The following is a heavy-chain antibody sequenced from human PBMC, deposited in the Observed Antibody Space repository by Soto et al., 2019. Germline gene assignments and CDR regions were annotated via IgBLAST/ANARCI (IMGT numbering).Heavy chain of an antibody. J-gene: IGHJ5*02. Sequence: QVQLVESGGGVVQPGRSLRLSCAASGFTFSSYGMHWVRQAPGKGLEWVAVISYDGSNKYYADSVKGRFTISRDNSKNTLYLHMNSLRAEDTAVYYCAKNTTQGLVVPAATTNWFDPWGQGTLVTVSS. CDR2: ISYDGSNK. V-gene: IGHV3-30*18. CDR3: AKNTTQGLVVPAATTNWFDP. CDR1: GFTFSSYG. D-gene: IGHD2-2*01.